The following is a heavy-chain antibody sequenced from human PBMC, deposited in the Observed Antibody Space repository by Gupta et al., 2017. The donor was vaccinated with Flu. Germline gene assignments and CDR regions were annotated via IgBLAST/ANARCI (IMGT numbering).Heavy chain of an antibody. V-gene: IGHV1-18*01. Sequence: NVSCKASGYTFSNYGIVWVRQAPGQELEWMGWISAYNGNTNYAQKFQDRVTMTTDTSTSTAYLELRSLKSDDTAVYYCARDETDYYYSSGFLVAFNIWGQGTVVTVSS. J-gene: IGHJ3*02. CDR1: GYTFSNYG. CDR3: ARDETDYYYSSGFLVAFNI. D-gene: IGHD3-16*01. CDR2: ISAYNGNT.